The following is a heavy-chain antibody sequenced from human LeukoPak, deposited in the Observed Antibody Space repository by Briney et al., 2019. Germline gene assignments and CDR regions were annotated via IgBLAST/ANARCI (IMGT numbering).Heavy chain of an antibody. J-gene: IGHJ4*02. V-gene: IGHV1-18*04. D-gene: IGHD3-16*02. CDR2: ISAYNGNT. CDR3: ARVPRGEHYDYVWGSYRYAQHHADYFDY. Sequence: ASVKVSCTASGYTFTSYGISWVRQAPGQGLEWMGWISAYNGNTNYAQKLQGRVTMTTDTSTSTAYMELRSLRSDDTAVYYCARVPRGEHYDYVWGSYRYAQHHADYFDYWGQGTLVTVSS. CDR1: GYTFTSYG.